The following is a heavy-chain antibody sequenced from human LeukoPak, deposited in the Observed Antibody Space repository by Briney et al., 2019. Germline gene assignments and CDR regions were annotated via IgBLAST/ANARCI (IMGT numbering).Heavy chain of an antibody. CDR1: GFTFSSYA. CDR3: AKDLNYYDGYRGFAFDI. Sequence: PGGSLRLSCAASGFTFSSYAMSWVRQAPGKGLEWVSAISGSGGSTYYADSVKDRFTISRDNSKNTLYLQMNSLRAEDTAVYYCAKDLNYYDGYRGFAFDIWGQGTMVTVSS. CDR2: ISGSGGST. V-gene: IGHV3-23*01. D-gene: IGHD3-22*01. J-gene: IGHJ3*02.